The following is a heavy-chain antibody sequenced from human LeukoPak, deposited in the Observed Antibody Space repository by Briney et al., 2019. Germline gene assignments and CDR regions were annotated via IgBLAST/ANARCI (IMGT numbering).Heavy chain of an antibody. CDR1: GYTFTGYY. V-gene: IGHV1-24*01. D-gene: IGHD3-22*01. CDR2: FDPEDGET. Sequence: ASVKVSCKASGYTFTGYYMHWVRQAPGKGLEWMGGFDPEDGETIYAQKFQGRVTMTEDTSTDTAYMELSSLRSEDTAVYYCATRTMMVYWGQGTLVTVSS. CDR3: ATRTMMVY. J-gene: IGHJ4*02.